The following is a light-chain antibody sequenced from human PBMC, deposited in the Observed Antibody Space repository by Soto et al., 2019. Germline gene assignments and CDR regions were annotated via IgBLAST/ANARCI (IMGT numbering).Light chain of an antibody. Sequence: IVMTQSPATLSVSPGEGATLSCRASQSISINLAWYQQKPGQTPRLLIYGASTRATGIPTRFSGSGSGTEFTLTISSLQSEDFAVYYCQQYNSWPVVFGQGTKLEI. CDR2: GAS. CDR3: QQYNSWPVV. CDR1: QSISIN. J-gene: IGKJ2*01. V-gene: IGKV3-15*01.